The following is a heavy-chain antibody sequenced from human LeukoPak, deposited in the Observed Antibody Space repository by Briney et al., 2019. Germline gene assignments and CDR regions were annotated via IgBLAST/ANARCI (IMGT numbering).Heavy chain of an antibody. J-gene: IGHJ5*02. CDR3: TRVGEDDSSSYWFDP. Sequence: GGSLRLSCTASGFTFGDYAMSWFRQAPGKGLEWVGFIRSKAYGGATEYAASVKGRFTISRDDSKSIAYLQMNSLKTEDTAVYYCTRVGEDDSSSYWFDPWGQGTLVTVSS. V-gene: IGHV3-49*03. CDR2: IRSKAYGGAT. CDR1: GFTFGDYA. D-gene: IGHD3-22*01.